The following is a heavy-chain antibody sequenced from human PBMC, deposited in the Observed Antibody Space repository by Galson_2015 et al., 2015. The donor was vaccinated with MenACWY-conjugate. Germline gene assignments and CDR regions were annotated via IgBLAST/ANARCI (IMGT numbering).Heavy chain of an antibody. J-gene: IGHJ4*02. D-gene: IGHD6-19*01. Sequence: SLRLSCAASGFTFSSHAMHWVRQAPGKGLEWVAVISHDGTNKWYADSVKGRFTISRDNSKNTLDLQMNSLRAEDTAVYYCARDGSGWYAVDYCGQGTLVTV. CDR1: GFTFSSHA. CDR3: ARDGSGWYAVDY. CDR2: ISHDGTNK. V-gene: IGHV3-30*01.